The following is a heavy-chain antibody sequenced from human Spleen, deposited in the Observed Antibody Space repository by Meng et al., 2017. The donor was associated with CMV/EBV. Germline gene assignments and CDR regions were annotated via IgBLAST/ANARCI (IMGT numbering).Heavy chain of an antibody. CDR3: TRGFLPLYSSHYYFNY. Sequence: GESLKISCAASGFTFRNHGMYWVRQAPGKGLEWVAVLSFDGSNIYYADSVKGRFTISRDNSKNTLYLQMNSLRAEDTAVYYCTRGFLPLYSSHYYFNYWGQGALVTVSS. CDR1: GFTFRNHG. CDR2: LSFDGSNI. V-gene: IGHV3-30*19. D-gene: IGHD6-13*01. J-gene: IGHJ4*02.